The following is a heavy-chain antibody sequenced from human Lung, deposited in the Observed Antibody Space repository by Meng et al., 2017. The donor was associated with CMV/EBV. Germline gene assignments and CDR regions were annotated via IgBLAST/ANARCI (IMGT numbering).Heavy chain of an antibody. CDR1: GFSISTSEVG. J-gene: IGHJ5*01. V-gene: IGHV2-5*02. D-gene: IGHD1-14*01. CDR3: GLFTGSWFDS. CDR2: IYWDDTK. Sequence: QVGVMGSGPTLVKPTQTRTLTCTFAGFSISTSEVGVGWSRQPGEKALEWRAVIYWDDTKRYRTFLKSRLTITKDTFKTQVVLTLTNMDPVDTAKYYCGLFTGSWFDSWGQGTLVTVSS.